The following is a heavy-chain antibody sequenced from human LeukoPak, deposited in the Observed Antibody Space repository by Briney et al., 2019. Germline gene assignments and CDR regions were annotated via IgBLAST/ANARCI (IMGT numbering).Heavy chain of an antibody. CDR3: AEDKELLWFGDDAFDI. J-gene: IGHJ3*02. Sequence: PGRSLRLSCAASGFSFDDYAMHWVRQAPGKGLEWVSGIIWSSGSIGYADSVKGRFTISRDNAKNSLYLQMNSLRAEDTALYYCAEDKELLWFGDDAFDIWGQGTMVTVSS. D-gene: IGHD3-10*01. CDR1: GFSFDDYA. CDR2: IIWSSGSI. V-gene: IGHV3-9*01.